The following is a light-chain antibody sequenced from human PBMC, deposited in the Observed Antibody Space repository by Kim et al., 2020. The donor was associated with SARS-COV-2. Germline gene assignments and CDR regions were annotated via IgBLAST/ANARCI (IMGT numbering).Light chain of an antibody. J-gene: IGLJ2*01. V-gene: IGLV3-21*04. CDR2: YDS. CDR1: NIGSKS. Sequence: SYELTQPPSVSVAPGKTARITCGGNNIGSKSVYWYQQKPGQAPVLVIYYDSDRPSGIPERFSGSNSGNTATLTISRVEAGDEADYYCQVWGSSSVFG. CDR3: QVWGSSSV.